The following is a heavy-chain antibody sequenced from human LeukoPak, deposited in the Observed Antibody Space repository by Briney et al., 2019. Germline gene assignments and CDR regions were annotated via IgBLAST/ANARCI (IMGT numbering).Heavy chain of an antibody. V-gene: IGHV3-74*01. CDR1: GFTFSSYW. CDR3: AKEDPEHYFDY. Sequence: GGSLRLSCEVSGFTFSSYWMHWVRQDPGKGLVWVSRINSGGTSTSYADSVKGRFTISRDNAKNTLYLQMNSLRAEDTAVYYCAKEDPEHYFDYWGQGTLVTVSS. CDR2: INSGGTST. J-gene: IGHJ4*02.